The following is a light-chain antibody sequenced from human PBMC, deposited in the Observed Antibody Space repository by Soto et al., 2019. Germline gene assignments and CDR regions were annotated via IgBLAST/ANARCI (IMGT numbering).Light chain of an antibody. CDR2: DVT. CDR3: ASYTGSYTYV. CDR1: SSDVGAYNY. J-gene: IGLJ1*01. Sequence: QSVLAQPASVSGPPGQSITISCTGTSSDVGAYNYVSWYQHHPGKAPRLVIYDVTNRPSGISDRFSGSKSGNTASLTISGLLAEDEADYYCASYTGSYTYVFGTGTKATVL. V-gene: IGLV2-14*01.